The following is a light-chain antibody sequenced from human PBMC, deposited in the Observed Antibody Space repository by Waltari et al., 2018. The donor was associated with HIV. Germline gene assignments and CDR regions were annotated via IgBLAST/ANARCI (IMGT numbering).Light chain of an antibody. CDR2: AAS. V-gene: IGKV3-11*01. CDR1: QSVGSY. J-gene: IGKJ4*01. CDR3: HQRSIWPLT. Sequence: EIVLTQSPATLSLSPGERATLSCRASQSVGSYLAWYQQKPGQAPRLLIYAASNRATGIPARFSGSGSGTDFTLTISSLEPEDFAVYYCHQRSIWPLTFGGGTKVEIK.